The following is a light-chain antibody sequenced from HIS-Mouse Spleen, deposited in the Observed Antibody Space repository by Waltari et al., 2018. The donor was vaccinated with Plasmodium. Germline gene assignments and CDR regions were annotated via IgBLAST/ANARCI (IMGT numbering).Light chain of an antibody. CDR3: QQRSNWPLT. V-gene: IGKV3-11*01. J-gene: IGKJ4*01. CDR1: QSVSSY. Sequence: EIVLTQSPATLSLSPGERDTLSCRASQSVSSYLAWYQPKPGQAPRLLIYDASNRATGIPARFSGSGSGTDFTLTISSLEPEDFAVYYCQQRSNWPLTFGGGTKVEIK. CDR2: DAS.